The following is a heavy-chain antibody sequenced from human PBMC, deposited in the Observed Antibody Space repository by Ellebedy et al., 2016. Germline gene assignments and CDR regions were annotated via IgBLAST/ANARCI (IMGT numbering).Heavy chain of an antibody. CDR1: GGTFSSYA. CDR2: MNPNSGNT. CDR3: ARFLRRGYADY. D-gene: IGHD5-18*01. Sequence: ASVKVSCXASGGTFSSYAINWVRQATGQGLEWMGWMNPNSGNTGYAQKFQGRVTITADKSTSTAYMELSSLRSEDTAVYYCARFLRRGYADYWGQGTLVTVSS. V-gene: IGHV1-8*03. J-gene: IGHJ4*02.